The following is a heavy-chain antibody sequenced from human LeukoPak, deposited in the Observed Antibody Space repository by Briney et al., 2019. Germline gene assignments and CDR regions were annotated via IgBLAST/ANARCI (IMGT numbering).Heavy chain of an antibody. Sequence: PGGSLRLSCAASGFTFSSYAMSWVRQAPGKGLEWVSAISGSGGSTYYADSVKGRFTISRGNSKNTLYLQMNSLRAEDTAVYYCAKVGDSFGVGGSYWYFDLWGRGTLVTVSS. J-gene: IGHJ2*01. V-gene: IGHV3-23*01. CDR2: ISGSGGST. CDR3: AKVGDSFGVGGSYWYFDL. D-gene: IGHD3-10*01. CDR1: GFTFSSYA.